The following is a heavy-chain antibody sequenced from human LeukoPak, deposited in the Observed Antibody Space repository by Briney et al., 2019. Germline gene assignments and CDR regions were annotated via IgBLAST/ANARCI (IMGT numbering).Heavy chain of an antibody. V-gene: IGHV1-69*13. CDR2: VIPIFGTA. CDR3: ARGGGNNWNDNWFDP. J-gene: IGHJ5*02. D-gene: IGHD1-20*01. CDR1: GGTFSSYA. Sequence: SVKVSCKASGGTFSSYAISWVRQAPGQGLEWMGGVIPIFGTANYAQKFQGRVTITADESTSTAYMELSSLRSEDTAVYYCARGGGNNWNDNWFDPWGQGTLVTVSS.